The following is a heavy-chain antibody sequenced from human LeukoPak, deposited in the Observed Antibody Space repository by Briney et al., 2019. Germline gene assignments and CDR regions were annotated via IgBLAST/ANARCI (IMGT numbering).Heavy chain of an antibody. J-gene: IGHJ5*02. CDR2: ISSSSSYI. CDR3: ASCSSTSCYSTMFDP. V-gene: IGHV3-21*01. CDR1: GFTFSSYE. D-gene: IGHD2-2*01. Sequence: GGSLRLSCAASGFTFSSYEMNWVRQAPGKGLEWVSYISSSSSYIYYADSVKGRFTISRDNDKNSLYLQMNSLRAEDTAVYYCASCSSTSCYSTMFDPWGQGTLVTVSS.